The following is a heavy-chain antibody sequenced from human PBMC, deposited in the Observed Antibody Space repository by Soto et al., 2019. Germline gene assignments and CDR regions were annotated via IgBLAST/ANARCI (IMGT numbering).Heavy chain of an antibody. CDR3: AREGYYDSSGSNWFDP. CDR1: GYTFTSYA. J-gene: IGHJ5*02. D-gene: IGHD3-22*01. V-gene: IGHV1-3*01. Sequence: GASVKVSCKASGYTFTSYAMHWVRQAPGQRLEWMGWINAGNGNTKYSQKFQGRVTITADKSTSTAYMELSSLRSEDTAVYYCAREGYYDSSGSNWFDPWGQGTLVTVSS. CDR2: INAGNGNT.